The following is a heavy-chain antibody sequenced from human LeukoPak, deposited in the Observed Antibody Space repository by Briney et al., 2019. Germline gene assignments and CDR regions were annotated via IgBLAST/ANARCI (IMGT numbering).Heavy chain of an antibody. Sequence: PGGSLRLSCAASGFTVSTNYMSWVRQAPGKGLEWVSVFYGGGSTYYADSVKDRFTISRDISKNTLFLQMNSLRTEDTAMYYCAGGTSRFNLDYWGQGTLV. D-gene: IGHD3-16*01. CDR3: AGGTSRFNLDY. CDR2: FYGGGST. V-gene: IGHV3-66*01. CDR1: GFTVSTNY. J-gene: IGHJ4*02.